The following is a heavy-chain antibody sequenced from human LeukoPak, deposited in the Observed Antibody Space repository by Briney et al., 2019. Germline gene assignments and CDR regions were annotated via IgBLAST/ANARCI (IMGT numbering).Heavy chain of an antibody. CDR2: IYQSGST. V-gene: IGHV4-59*08. Sequence: PSETLSLTCTVSGGSISSYYWSWIRQPPGKGLEWIGYIYQSGSTNYNPSAKSRVTTSVDTSKNQFSLKLSSVTAADTAVYYCARHDSIVGGDWFDPWGQGTLVTVSS. CDR1: GGSISSYY. CDR3: ARHDSIVGGDWFDP. D-gene: IGHD1-26*01. J-gene: IGHJ5*02.